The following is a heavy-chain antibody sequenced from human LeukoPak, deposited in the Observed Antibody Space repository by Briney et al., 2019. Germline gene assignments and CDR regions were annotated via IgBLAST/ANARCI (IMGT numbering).Heavy chain of an antibody. CDR2: INHSGST. D-gene: IGHD3-22*01. CDR1: GGSFSGYY. J-gene: IGHJ4*02. V-gene: IGHV4-34*01. Sequence: SETLSLTCAVYGGSFSGYYWSWIRQPPGKGLEWIGEINHSGSTNYNPSLKSRVTISVDTSKNQFSLKLSSVTAAGTAVYYCARGSNSSGYYDYWGQGTLVTVSS. CDR3: ARGSNSSGYYDY.